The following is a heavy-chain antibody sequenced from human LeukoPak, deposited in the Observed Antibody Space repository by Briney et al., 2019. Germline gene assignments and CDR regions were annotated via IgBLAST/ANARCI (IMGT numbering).Heavy chain of an antibody. D-gene: IGHD6-19*01. V-gene: IGHV3-23*01. Sequence: GGSLRLSCEASGFTFNTYAIYWVRQAPGKGLEWVSGICGSGGCTYYADSVKGRFTISRGNSKNTVYLRMNSLTADDTAVYYCAKTTVGYSSGRYPGWPADCWGQGTLVTVSS. J-gene: IGHJ4*02. CDR2: ICGSGGCT. CDR3: AKTTVGYSSGRYPGWPADC. CDR1: GFTFNTYA.